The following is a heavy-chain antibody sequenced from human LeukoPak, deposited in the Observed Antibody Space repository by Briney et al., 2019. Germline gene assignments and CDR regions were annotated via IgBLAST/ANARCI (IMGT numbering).Heavy chain of an antibody. V-gene: IGHV4-59*01. CDR2: IYYSVST. J-gene: IGHJ4*02. D-gene: IGHD1-26*01. CDR3: ARYSGSYSFDY. CDR1: GGSISSYY. Sequence: PSETLSLICTVSGGSISSYYWSWIRQPPGKGLEWIGYIYYSVSTNYNPSLKSRVTISVDTSKNQFSLKLSSVTAADTAVYYCARYSGSYSFDYWGQGTLVTVSS.